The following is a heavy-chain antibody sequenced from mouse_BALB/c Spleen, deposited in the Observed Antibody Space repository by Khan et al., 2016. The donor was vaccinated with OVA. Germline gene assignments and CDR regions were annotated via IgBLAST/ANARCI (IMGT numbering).Heavy chain of an antibody. CDR2: IYPGDGDT. D-gene: IGHD2-1*01. V-gene: IGHV1-87*01. J-gene: IGHJ2*01. Sequence: QVHVKQSGAELARPGASVKLSCKASGYTFTSYWMQWVKQRPGQGLEWIGAIYPGDGDTRYTQKFKGKATLTADKSSSPAYMQLSSLASEDSAVYYCAGDPLQSDFDYWGQGTTLTVSS. CDR1: GYTFTSYW. CDR3: AGDPLQSDFDY.